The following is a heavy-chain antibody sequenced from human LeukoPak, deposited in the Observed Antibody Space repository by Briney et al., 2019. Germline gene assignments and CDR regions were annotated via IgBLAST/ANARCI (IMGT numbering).Heavy chain of an antibody. V-gene: IGHV4-39*07. J-gene: IGHJ4*02. D-gene: IGHD1-26*01. CDR1: GGSISSSSYY. CDR2: IYYSGST. CDR3: ARLSLLIGSYGLFDY. Sequence: PSETLSLTCTVSGGSISSSSYYWGWIRQPPGKGLEWIGSIYYSGSTYYNPSLKSRVTISVDTSKNQFSLKLSSVTAADTAVYYCARLSLLIGSYGLFDYWGQGTLVTVSS.